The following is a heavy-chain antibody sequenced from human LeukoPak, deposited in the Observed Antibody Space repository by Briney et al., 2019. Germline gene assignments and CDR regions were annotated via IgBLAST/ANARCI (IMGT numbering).Heavy chain of an antibody. Sequence: GASVKVSCKASGYTFTGYYMHWVRQAPGQGLEWMGWINPNSGGTNYAQKFQGRVTMTRDTSISTAYMELSRLRSDDTAVYYCARHDYGDSGGYFDYWGQGTLVTVSS. D-gene: IGHD4-17*01. CDR3: ARHDYGDSGGYFDY. CDR2: INPNSGGT. CDR1: GYTFTGYY. V-gene: IGHV1-2*02. J-gene: IGHJ4*02.